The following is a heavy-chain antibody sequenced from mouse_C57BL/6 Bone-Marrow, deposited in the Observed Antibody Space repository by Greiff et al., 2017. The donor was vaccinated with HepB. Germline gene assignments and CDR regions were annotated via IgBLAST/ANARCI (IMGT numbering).Heavy chain of an antibody. CDR2: ISSGGSYT. Sequence: EVQLVESGGDLVKPGGSLKLSCAASGFTFSSYGMSWVRQTPDKRLEWVATISSGGSYTYYPDSVKGRFTISRDNAKNTLYLQMSSLKSEDTAMYYCARHFGMDYWGQGTSVTVSS. CDR3: ARHFGMDY. V-gene: IGHV5-6*01. J-gene: IGHJ4*01. CDR1: GFTFSSYG.